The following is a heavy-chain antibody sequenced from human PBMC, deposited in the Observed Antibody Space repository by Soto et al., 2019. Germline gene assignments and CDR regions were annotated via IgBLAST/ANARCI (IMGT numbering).Heavy chain of an antibody. D-gene: IGHD2-15*01. CDR2: IYYSGST. J-gene: IGHJ4*02. CDR1: GGSISSSSYY. V-gene: IGHV4-39*01. Sequence: SETLSLTCTVSGGSISSSSYYWGWIRQPPGKGLEWIGSIYYSGSTYYNPSLKSRVTISVDTSKNQFSLKLSSVTAADTAVYYCAALGAPSGVAATRNDYWGQGTLVTVSS. CDR3: AALGAPSGVAATRNDY.